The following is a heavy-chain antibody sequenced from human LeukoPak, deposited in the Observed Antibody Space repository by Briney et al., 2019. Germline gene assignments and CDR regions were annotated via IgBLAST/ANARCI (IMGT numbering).Heavy chain of an antibody. CDR1: GFTISDYS. V-gene: IGHV3-48*02. Sequence: PGGSLRLSCAASGFTISDYSMNWVRQAPGKGLEWISYIRKITTTTYYADSVRGPFASSRDNAKNAVYLQMNSLRDDDTAVYYCTRDPEALDYWGQGTLVTVSS. J-gene: IGHJ4*02. CDR3: TRDPEALDY. CDR2: IRKITTTT.